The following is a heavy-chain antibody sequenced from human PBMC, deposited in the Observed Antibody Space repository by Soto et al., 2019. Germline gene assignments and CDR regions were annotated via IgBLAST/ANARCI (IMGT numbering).Heavy chain of an antibody. J-gene: IGHJ6*02. CDR1: GYTFTGYY. V-gene: IGHV1-2*04. Sequence: ASVKVSCKASGYTFTGYYMHWVRQAPGQGLEWMGWINPNSGGTNYAQKFQGWVTMTRDTSISTAYMELSRLRSDDTAVYYCARGRPKGYYYYGMDAWGQGTTVTVSS. CDR2: INPNSGGT. CDR3: ARGRPKGYYYYGMDA.